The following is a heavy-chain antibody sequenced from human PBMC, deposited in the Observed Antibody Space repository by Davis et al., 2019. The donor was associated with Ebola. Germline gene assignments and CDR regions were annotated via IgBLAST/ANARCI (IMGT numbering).Heavy chain of an antibody. D-gene: IGHD3-22*01. J-gene: IGHJ4*02. CDR3: ARAGPNYYDSSGYSY. Sequence: ASVKVSCKASGYTFTSYGISWVRQAPGQGLEWMGWISAYNGNTNYAQKLQGRVTMTTDTSTSTAYMELRSLRSDDTAVYYCARAGPNYYDSSGYSYWGQGTLVTVSS. V-gene: IGHV1-18*01. CDR2: ISAYNGNT. CDR1: GYTFTSYG.